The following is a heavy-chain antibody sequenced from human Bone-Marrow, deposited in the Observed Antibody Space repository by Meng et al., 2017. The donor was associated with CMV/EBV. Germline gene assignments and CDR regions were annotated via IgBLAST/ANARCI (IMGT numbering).Heavy chain of an antibody. J-gene: IGHJ4*02. CDR2: INHSGST. V-gene: IGHV4-34*01. Sequence: SETLSLTCAVYGGSFSGYYWSWIRQPPGKGLEWIGEINHSGSTNYNPSLKSRVTISVDTSKNQFSLKLSSVTAADTAVYYCARGRGWALDFWGQGTLVTVSS. D-gene: IGHD1-26*01. CDR3: ARGRGWALDF. CDR1: GGSFSGYY.